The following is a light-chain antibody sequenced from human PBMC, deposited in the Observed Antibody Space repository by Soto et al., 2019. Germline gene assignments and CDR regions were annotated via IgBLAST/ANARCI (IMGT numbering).Light chain of an antibody. CDR2: LGS. Sequence: DIVMTQSPLSLSVTPGEPASISCRSSQSLLHSNGYNYLDWYLQKPGQSPQLLIYLGSNRASGVPARVSGSGSGTDFTLKISRVEAEDVGIYYCMQPLQTPRFTFGPGTKVDIK. CDR1: QSLLHSNGYNY. V-gene: IGKV2-28*01. CDR3: MQPLQTPRFT. J-gene: IGKJ3*01.